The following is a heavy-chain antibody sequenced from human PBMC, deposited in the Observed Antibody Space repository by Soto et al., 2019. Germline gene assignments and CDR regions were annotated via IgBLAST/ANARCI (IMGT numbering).Heavy chain of an antibody. V-gene: IGHV3-21*01. CDR2: LSSSSSYI. CDR1: GFIFSNYN. D-gene: IGHD3-16*02. Sequence: GGSLRLSCEASGFIFSNYNMDWVRQAPGKGLQWLATLSSSSSYIYYADSVRGRFTIFRDNAKNSLYLQMNSLRTEDTAVYYCARVPVDQGTSIYRFGWFDLWGPGT. CDR3: ARVPVDQGTSIYRFGWFDL. J-gene: IGHJ5*02.